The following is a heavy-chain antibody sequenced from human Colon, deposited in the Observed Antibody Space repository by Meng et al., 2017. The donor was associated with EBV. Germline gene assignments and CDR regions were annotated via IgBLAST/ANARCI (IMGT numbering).Heavy chain of an antibody. CDR2: IDHRGNT. CDR3: ARRGPSGNFSP. J-gene: IGHJ5*02. V-gene: IGHV4-34*01. Sequence: QVQLQQWGAGLLKPSKTLSRSCAVYGGSFRDYYWTWIRHPPGKGLEWIGEIDHRGNTKYNPSLKSRVTISLDTSKKQLSLKVSSVTAADSAVYYCARRGPSGNFSPWSQGALVTVSS. D-gene: IGHD3-10*01. CDR1: GGSFRDYY.